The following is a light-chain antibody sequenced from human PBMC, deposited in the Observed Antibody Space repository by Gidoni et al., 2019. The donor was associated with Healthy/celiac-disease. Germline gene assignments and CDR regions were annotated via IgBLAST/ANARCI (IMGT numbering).Light chain of an antibody. V-gene: IGKV3-11*01. CDR1: QSVSSY. J-gene: IGKJ2*01. CDR3: QQRSNWPPVS. Sequence: IVLTPSPATLSLSPGERATLSCRASQSVSSYLAWYQQKPGQAPRLLIYDASNRATGIPARFSGSGSGTDFTLTISSLEPEDFAVDYCQQRSNWPPVSFXQXTKLEIK. CDR2: DAS.